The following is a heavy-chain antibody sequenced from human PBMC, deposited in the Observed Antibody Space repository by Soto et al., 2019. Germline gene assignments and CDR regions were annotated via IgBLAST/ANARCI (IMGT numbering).Heavy chain of an antibody. CDR1: GFTFSSYA. D-gene: IGHD5-12*01. J-gene: IGHJ4*02. CDR2: ISYDGSNK. CDR3: ARDSGYSGYDSVMFDY. V-gene: IGHV3-30-3*01. Sequence: GGSLRLSCAASGFTFSSYAMHWVRQAPGKGLEWVAVISYDGSNKYYADSVKGRFTISRDNSKNTLYLQMNSLRAEDTAVYYCARDSGYSGYDSVMFDYWGQGTLVTVSS.